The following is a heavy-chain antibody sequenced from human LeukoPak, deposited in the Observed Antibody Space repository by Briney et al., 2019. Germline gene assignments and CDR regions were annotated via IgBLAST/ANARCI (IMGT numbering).Heavy chain of an antibody. J-gene: IGHJ4*02. V-gene: IGHV3-23*01. Sequence: PGGSLRLSCAASGFTFSSYAMSWVRQAPGKGLEWGSAISGSGGSTYYADSVKGRFTISRDNSKNTLYLQMNSLRAEDTAVYYCAKSYCGGDCNAFDYWGQGTLVTVSS. CDR3: AKSYCGGDCNAFDY. CDR1: GFTFSSYA. CDR2: ISGSGGST. D-gene: IGHD2-21*01.